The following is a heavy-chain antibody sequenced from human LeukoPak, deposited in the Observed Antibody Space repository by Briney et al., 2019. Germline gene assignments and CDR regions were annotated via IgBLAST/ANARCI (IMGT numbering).Heavy chain of an antibody. CDR3: ARAGSGYWYFDL. Sequence: ASVKVSCKASGYTFTSYYMHWVRQAPGQGLEWMGIINPSGGSTGYSQKFQGRVTMTRDTSTSTVYMELSSLRSEDTAVYYCARAGSGYWYFDLWGRGTLVTVSS. V-gene: IGHV1-46*01. D-gene: IGHD3-10*01. J-gene: IGHJ2*01. CDR1: GYTFTSYY. CDR2: INPSGGST.